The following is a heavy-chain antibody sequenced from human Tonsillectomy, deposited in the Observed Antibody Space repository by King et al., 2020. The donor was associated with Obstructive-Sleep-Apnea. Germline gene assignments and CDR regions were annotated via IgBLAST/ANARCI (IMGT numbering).Heavy chain of an antibody. CDR1: GGSISSGGYY. J-gene: IGHJ4*02. Sequence: QLQESGPGLVKPSQTLSLTCTVSGGSISSGGYYWSWIRQHSGKGLEWIGYIYYSGSTYYNPSLKSRVTISVDTSKNQFSLKLSSVTAADTAVYYCAREPEYSGYDNPSPVDYWGQGTLVTVSS. V-gene: IGHV4-31*03. CDR2: IYYSGST. CDR3: AREPEYSGYDNPSPVDY. D-gene: IGHD5-12*01.